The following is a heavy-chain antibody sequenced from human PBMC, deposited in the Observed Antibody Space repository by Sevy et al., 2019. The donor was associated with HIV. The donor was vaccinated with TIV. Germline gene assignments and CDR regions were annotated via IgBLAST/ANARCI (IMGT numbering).Heavy chain of an antibody. D-gene: IGHD3-16*01. Sequence: GGSLRLSCAASGFTFSSYEMNWLRQAQGKGLEWVSYISSSGSTIYYADSVKGRFTSSRDNAENSLYLQMNSLIAEETAVYYCARDLIRFEAKSRREGYGMDVWGQGTTVTVSS. CDR3: ARDLIRFEAKSRREGYGMDV. CDR2: ISSSGSTI. J-gene: IGHJ6*02. CDR1: GFTFSSYE. V-gene: IGHV3-48*03.